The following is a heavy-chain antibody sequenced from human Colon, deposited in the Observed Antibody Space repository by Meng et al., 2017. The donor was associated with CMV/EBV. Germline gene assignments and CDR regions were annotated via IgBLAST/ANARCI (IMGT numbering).Heavy chain of an antibody. J-gene: IGHJ6*02. V-gene: IGHV3-30-3*01. Sequence: GESLKISCAASGFTFSSYAMHWVRQAPGKGLEWVAVISYDGSNKYYADSVKGRFTISRDNSKNTLYLQMNSLRAEDTAVYYCARDLRPKPYSGSYYVYYYGMDVWGQGTTVTVPS. CDR3: ARDLRPKPYSGSYYVYYYGMDV. CDR2: ISYDGSNK. CDR1: GFTFSSYA. D-gene: IGHD1-26*01.